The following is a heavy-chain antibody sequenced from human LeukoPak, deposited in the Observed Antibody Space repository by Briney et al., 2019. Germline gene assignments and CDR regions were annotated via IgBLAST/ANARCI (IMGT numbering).Heavy chain of an antibody. CDR3: AREVMDNLRFDY. V-gene: IGHV1-46*01. D-gene: IGHD1-14*01. CDR2: INPSGGDT. Sequence: ASVKVSCRASGYTFTSYYMHWVRQAPGQGLEWMGIINPSGGDTSYAQKFQGRLTMTRDTSTNTVYMELTSLRSEDTAVYYCAREVMDNLRFDYWGQGTLVTVSS. J-gene: IGHJ4*02. CDR1: GYTFTSYY.